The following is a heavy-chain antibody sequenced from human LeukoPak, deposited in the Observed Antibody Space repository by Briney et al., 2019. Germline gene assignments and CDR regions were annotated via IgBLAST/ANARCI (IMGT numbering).Heavy chain of an antibody. CDR1: GLTFSSYG. CDR2: IRYDGSNK. J-gene: IGHJ4*02. D-gene: IGHD3-10*02. V-gene: IGHV3-30*02. CDR3: AKEHYVFGGKSL. Sequence: PGGSLRLSCAASGLTFSSYGMHWVRQAPGKGLEWVAFIRYDGSNKYYADSVKGRFTISRDNSKNTLYLQMNSLRAEDTAVYYCAKEHYVFGGKSLWGQGTLVTVSS.